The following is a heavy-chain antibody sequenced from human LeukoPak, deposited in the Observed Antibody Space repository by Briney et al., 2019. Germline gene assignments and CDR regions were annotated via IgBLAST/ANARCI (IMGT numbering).Heavy chain of an antibody. CDR3: AKDSRYSGSYYHFDY. Sequence: TGGSLRLSCAASGFTFSSYAMSWVRQAPGEGLEWVSAISGSGGSTYYADSVKGRFTISRDNSKNTLYLQMNSLRAEDTAVYYCAKDSRYSGSYYHFDYWGQGTLVTVSS. J-gene: IGHJ4*02. CDR2: ISGSGGST. D-gene: IGHD1-26*01. CDR1: GFTFSSYA. V-gene: IGHV3-23*01.